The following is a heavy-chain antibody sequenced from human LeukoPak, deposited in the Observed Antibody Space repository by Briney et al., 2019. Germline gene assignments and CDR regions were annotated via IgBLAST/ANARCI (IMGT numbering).Heavy chain of an antibody. J-gene: IGHJ4*02. V-gene: IGHV4-34*01. CDR1: GGSFSGYY. Sequence: SETLSLTCAVYGGSFSGYYWSWIRQPPGKGLEWIGEINHSGSTNYNPSLKSRVTVSVDTSKNQFSLKLSSVTAADTAVYYCARSSGSYWGQGTLVTVSS. CDR3: ARSSGSY. CDR2: INHSGST.